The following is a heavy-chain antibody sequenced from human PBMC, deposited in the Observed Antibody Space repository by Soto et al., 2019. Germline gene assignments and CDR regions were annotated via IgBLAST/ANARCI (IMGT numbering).Heavy chain of an antibody. Sequence: PSVTMSLPCTVTGDSLNNRSYYWSWNRQPPRKGLEWIGSIYYSGSTYNNPSLKSRVSMSVDTSKNQFSLKLRSVTAADTALYYCARQRTSVVTQAYFDSWGQGSLVTVSS. CDR1: GDSLNNRSYY. V-gene: IGHV4-39*01. J-gene: IGHJ4*02. D-gene: IGHD2-21*02. CDR3: ARQRTSVVTQAYFDS. CDR2: IYYSGST.